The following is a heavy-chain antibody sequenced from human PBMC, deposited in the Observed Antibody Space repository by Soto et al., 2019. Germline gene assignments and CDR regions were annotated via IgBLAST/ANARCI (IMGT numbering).Heavy chain of an antibody. Sequence: QVQLQESGPGLVKPSETLSLTCTVSGGTISRYYWSWIRQPPGKGLEWIGYMYNTGSTVYNPSFTRRVTIAVDTAKPQFSLTLSSVTAADTAVYYCARDLWGYCGTDCYPLDVWGQGTTVTVSS. CDR3: ARDLWGYCGTDCYPLDV. V-gene: IGHV4-59*01. D-gene: IGHD2-21*02. CDR1: GGTISRYY. J-gene: IGHJ6*02. CDR2: MYNTGST.